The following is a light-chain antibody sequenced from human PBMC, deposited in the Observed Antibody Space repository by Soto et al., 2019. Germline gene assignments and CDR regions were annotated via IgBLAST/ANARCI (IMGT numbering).Light chain of an antibody. J-gene: IGKJ1*01. CDR2: GAS. CDR1: QSVSTD. V-gene: IGKV3-15*01. Sequence: EIVITQSPATLSVSPGERATLSCRASQSVSTDLAWYQQKPGQAPRLLIYGASTRATGIPARFSGSGSGTEFTLTIGSLXSEDFAVYYCQQYNNWPPVTFGQGTKVDIK. CDR3: QQYNNWPPVT.